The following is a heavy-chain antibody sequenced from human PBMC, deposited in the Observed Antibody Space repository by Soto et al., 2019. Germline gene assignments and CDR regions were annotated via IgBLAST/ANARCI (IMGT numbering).Heavy chain of an antibody. J-gene: IGHJ6*02. CDR2: IYAGGRT. CDR3: ARDPDYGNYRVSYGMDV. Sequence: GGSLRLSCAASGFTVSSNYMSLVRQAPGKGLEWVSVIYAGGRTYYADSVKGRFTISRDSSKNTLYLQMNSLRAEDTAVYYCARDPDYGNYRVSYGMDVWGQGTTVTVSS. D-gene: IGHD4-17*01. V-gene: IGHV3-66*01. CDR1: GFTVSSNY.